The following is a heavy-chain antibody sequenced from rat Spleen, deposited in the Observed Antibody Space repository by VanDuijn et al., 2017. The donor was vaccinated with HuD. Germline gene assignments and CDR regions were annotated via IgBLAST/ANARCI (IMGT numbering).Heavy chain of an antibody. CDR2: ISYDGSST. V-gene: IGHV5-7*01. Sequence: EVQLVESGGGLVQPGRSLKLSCAASGFTFSDYYMAWVRQAPTKGLEWVATISYDGSSTYYRDSVKGRFTISRDNAKSTLYLQMDSLRSEDTATYYCARQYDYFDYWGQGVMVTVSS. CDR1: GFTFSDYY. CDR3: ARQYDYFDY. J-gene: IGHJ2*01.